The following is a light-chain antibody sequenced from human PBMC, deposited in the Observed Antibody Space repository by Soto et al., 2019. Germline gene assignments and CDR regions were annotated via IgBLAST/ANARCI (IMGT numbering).Light chain of an antibody. CDR1: SSDVGTYNF. CDR3: SSYANSDTVI. Sequence: QLVLTQPASVSGSPGQSITISCTGTSSDVGTYNFVSWYRQHPVKAPILIIFDVSSRPSGISNRFSGSKSDNTASLTISGVQAEDEADYYCSSYANSDTVIFGGGTKVTVL. V-gene: IGLV2-14*01. J-gene: IGLJ2*01. CDR2: DVS.